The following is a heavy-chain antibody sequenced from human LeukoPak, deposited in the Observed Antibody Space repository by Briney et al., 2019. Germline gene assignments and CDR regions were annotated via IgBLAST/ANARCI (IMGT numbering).Heavy chain of an antibody. Sequence: GGSLRLSCAASGFTVSSNYMIWVRQPPGMGLEWVSVFYPGGTTYYADFVKGRFSISRDNSKNIVSLQMNSLRAEDTAVYYCARDDSGYGGFDYWGQGTLVTVSS. CDR3: ARDDSGYGGFDY. D-gene: IGHD5-12*01. J-gene: IGHJ4*02. V-gene: IGHV3-66*01. CDR2: FYPGGTT. CDR1: GFTVSSNY.